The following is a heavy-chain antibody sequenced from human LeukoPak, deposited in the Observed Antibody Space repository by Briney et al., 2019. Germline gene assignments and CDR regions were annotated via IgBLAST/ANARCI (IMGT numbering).Heavy chain of an antibody. D-gene: IGHD6-6*01. J-gene: IGHJ3*02. CDR2: IRYDGSNK. V-gene: IGHV3-30*02. Sequence: GGSLRLSCAASGFTFSSYGMHWVRQAPGKGLEWVAFIRYDGSNKYYADSVKGRFTISRDNSKNTLYLQMNSLRAEDTAVYYCAKDLYSSSYAFDIWGQGTMVTVSS. CDR1: GFTFSSYG. CDR3: AKDLYSSSYAFDI.